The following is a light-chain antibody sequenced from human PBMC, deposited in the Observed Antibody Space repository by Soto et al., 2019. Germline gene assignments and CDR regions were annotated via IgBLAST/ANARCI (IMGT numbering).Light chain of an antibody. J-gene: IGKJ2*01. V-gene: IGKV1-33*01. CDR2: DAS. CDR1: QDISIY. Sequence: DIQMTQSPSSLSASVGDRLTITCQASQDISIYLNWYQQKPGKAPKLLIYDASDLETGVPSRFSGSGSGTDFTFTISSLQPEDVATYFCQQYDNLYTFGQGTKLGIK. CDR3: QQYDNLYT.